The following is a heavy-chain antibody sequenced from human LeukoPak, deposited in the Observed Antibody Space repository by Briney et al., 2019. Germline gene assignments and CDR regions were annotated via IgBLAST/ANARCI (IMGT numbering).Heavy chain of an antibody. CDR1: GGSISSYY. CDR3: ARSVGTNWSYFFDY. CDR2: IYGGGVT. V-gene: IGHV4-59*01. Sequence: SETLSLTCTVSGGSISSYYWNWLRQSPGRGLEWIGYIYGGGVTNYNPSLRFRVTMSIDTSKNKFSLNLKSVTAEDTAVYYCARSVGTNWSYFFDYWGQGTLVTVSS. J-gene: IGHJ4*02. D-gene: IGHD3-3*01.